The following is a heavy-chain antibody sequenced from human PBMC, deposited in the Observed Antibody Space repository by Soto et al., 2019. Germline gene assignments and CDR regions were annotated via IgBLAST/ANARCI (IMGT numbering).Heavy chain of an antibody. Sequence: QLQLQESGSGLVKPSQTLSLTCAVSGGSISSGGYSCSWLRQPPGKGLEWSGYIDHSGSTYYNPSLKRRVTISVDRSKNQFSLKLSSVTAADTAVYYGASSNYDSPIPLCDWGQGTLGTVSS. CDR3: ASSNYDSPIPLCD. D-gene: IGHD3-22*01. V-gene: IGHV4-30-2*01. J-gene: IGHJ4*02. CDR1: GGSISSGGYS. CDR2: IDHSGST.